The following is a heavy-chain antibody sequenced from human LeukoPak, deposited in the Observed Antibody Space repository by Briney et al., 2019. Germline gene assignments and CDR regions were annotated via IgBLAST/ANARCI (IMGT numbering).Heavy chain of an antibody. J-gene: IGHJ4*02. Sequence: SVKVSCKASGGIFNNHAISWVRQAPGQGLEWMGGIIPLFHTANYAQKFQGRVTITADESTSTAYMDLRSLKSEDTAIYYCARSTEYHTSTWYIYWGQGTPVTVSS. D-gene: IGHD6-13*01. CDR3: ARSTEYHTSTWYIY. V-gene: IGHV1-69*13. CDR2: IIPLFHTA. CDR1: GGIFNNHA.